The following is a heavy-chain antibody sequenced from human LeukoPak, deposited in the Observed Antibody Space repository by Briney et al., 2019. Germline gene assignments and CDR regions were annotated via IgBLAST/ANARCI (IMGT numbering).Heavy chain of an antibody. CDR3: ARGHYGDYPAEYFQH. CDR1: GYSISSGYY. D-gene: IGHD4-17*01. Sequence: SETLSLTCTVSGYSISSGYYWGWIRQPPGKGLEWIGSIYHSGSTYYNPSLKSRVTISVDTSKNQFSLKLSSVTAADTAVYYCARGHYGDYPAEYFQHWGQGTLVTVSS. V-gene: IGHV4-38-2*02. CDR2: IYHSGST. J-gene: IGHJ1*01.